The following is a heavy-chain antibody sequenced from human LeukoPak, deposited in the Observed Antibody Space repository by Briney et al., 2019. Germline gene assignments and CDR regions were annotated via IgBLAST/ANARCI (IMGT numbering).Heavy chain of an antibody. D-gene: IGHD5-18*01. J-gene: IGHJ4*02. CDR2: ISAYNGNT. CDR3: ARVGDEPLQQYSYGLFLVY. CDR1: GYTFTSYG. V-gene: IGHV1-18*01. Sequence: ASVKVSCTASGYTFTSYGISWVRQAPGQGLEWMGWISAYNGNTNYAQKLQGRVTMTTDTSTSTAYMELRSLRSDDTAVYYCARVGDEPLQQYSYGLFLVYWGQGTLVTVSS.